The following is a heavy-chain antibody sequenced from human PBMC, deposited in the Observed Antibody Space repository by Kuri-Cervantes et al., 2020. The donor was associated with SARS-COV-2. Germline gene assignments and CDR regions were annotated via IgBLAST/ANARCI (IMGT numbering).Heavy chain of an antibody. CDR3: AKDWWGYCSSTSCYEPSQFDY. Sequence: GESLKISCAASGFSFSTYAMHWVCQAPGKGLEWVAVISKDGSDKYYAESVKGRFTISRDNSKTTLNLQMNSLRAEDTAVYYCAKDWWGYCSSTSCYEPSQFDYWGQGTRVTVSS. J-gene: IGHJ4*02. D-gene: IGHD2-2*01. CDR2: ISKDGSDK. CDR1: GFSFSTYA. V-gene: IGHV3-30*18.